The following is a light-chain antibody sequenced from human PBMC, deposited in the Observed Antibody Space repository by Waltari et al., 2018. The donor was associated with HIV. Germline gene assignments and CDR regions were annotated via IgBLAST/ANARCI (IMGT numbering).Light chain of an antibody. J-gene: IGLJ3*02. V-gene: IGLV2-14*03. CDR3: SSYTSSATWV. Sequence: QSALTQPASVSGSPGQSITISCTGATSDVGNYNYVSWYQHHPGKAPNLMIYAVTKRPSGVSNRVSGSKSGNTASLTISGLQAEDEADYFCSSYTSSATWVFGGGTKLTVV. CDR1: TSDVGNYNY. CDR2: AVT.